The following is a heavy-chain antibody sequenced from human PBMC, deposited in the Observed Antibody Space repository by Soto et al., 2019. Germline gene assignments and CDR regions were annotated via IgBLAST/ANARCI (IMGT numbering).Heavy chain of an antibody. CDR2: ISGDGGST. Sequence: EVQLLESGGGLVQPGGYLRLSCAASGFTFSSYAMNWVRQAPGKGLEWVSAISGDGGSTHYADSVKGRFSISRDISKNAWYLHMNTLSAEDTAVYYCVKGSDYFHRSVYTLESFQHWGQGILVTLPS. J-gene: IGHJ1*01. V-gene: IGHV3-23*01. CDR3: VKGSDYFHRSVYTLESFQH. CDR1: GFTFSSYA. D-gene: IGHD3-22*01.